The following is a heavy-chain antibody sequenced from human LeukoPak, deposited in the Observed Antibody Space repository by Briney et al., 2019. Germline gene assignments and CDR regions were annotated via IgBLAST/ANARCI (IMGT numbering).Heavy chain of an antibody. V-gene: IGHV3-15*01. J-gene: IGHJ4*02. Sequence: SXVRXXPXXGVEWGXXXKSKTDGGTTDYAAPVKGRFTSARDEAKNRLYLQMNSLKTEDTAVYYCTTDLGRTTGTTFDYWGQGTLVTVSS. CDR2: XKSKTDGGTT. CDR3: TTDLGRTTGTTFDY. D-gene: IGHD1-1*01.